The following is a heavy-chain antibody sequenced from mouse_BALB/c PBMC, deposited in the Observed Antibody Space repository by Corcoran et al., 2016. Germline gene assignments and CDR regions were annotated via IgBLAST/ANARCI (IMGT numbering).Heavy chain of an antibody. Sequence: QIQLVQSGPELKKTGETVRISCKASGYTFTTAGMQWVQKMPGKGLKWIGWINTHSGVPKYAEDFKGRFAFSLETSASTAYLQISNLKNEDTATYFCARENTHWYFDVWGAGTTVTVSS. CDR3: ARENTHWYFDV. CDR2: INTHSGVP. CDR1: GYTFTTAG. V-gene: IGHV9-4*02. J-gene: IGHJ1*01.